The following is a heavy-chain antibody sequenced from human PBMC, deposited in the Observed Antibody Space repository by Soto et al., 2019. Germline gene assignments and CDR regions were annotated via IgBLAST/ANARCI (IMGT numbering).Heavy chain of an antibody. V-gene: IGHV1-2*02. D-gene: IGHD2-2*01. CDR1: GYTFTGYY. CDR3: ARERYQVISDGMDV. Sequence: ASVKVSCKASGYTFTGYYVHWVREAPGQGLEWMGWINPETGATSYAQKFQGRVTLSRDTSINTAYLELSSLRFDDAAVYFCARERYQVISDGMDVWGQGTTVTVS. J-gene: IGHJ6*02. CDR2: INPETGAT.